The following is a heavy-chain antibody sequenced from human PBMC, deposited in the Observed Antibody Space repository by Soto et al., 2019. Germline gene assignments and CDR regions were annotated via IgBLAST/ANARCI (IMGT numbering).Heavy chain of an antibody. CDR3: ARGLGSGSPYYFDY. CDR1: GFTFSSYD. CDR2: IGTAGDT. D-gene: IGHD3-10*01. Sequence: GSLRLSCAASGFTFSSYDMHWVRQATGKGLEWVSAIGTAGDTYYPGSVKGRFTISRENAKNSLYLQMNSLRAEDTAVYYCARGLGSGSPYYFDYWGQGTLVTVSS. J-gene: IGHJ4*02. V-gene: IGHV3-13*01.